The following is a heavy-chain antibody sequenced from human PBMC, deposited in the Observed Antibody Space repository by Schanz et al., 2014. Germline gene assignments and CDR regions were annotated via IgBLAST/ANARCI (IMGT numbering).Heavy chain of an antibody. CDR3: ASALTTWGGISV. D-gene: IGHD4-4*01. Sequence: QVQLVQSGSELTRPGASVKVSCKASGNTLSAYYIHWIRQAPGQGLEWMGWIDPNSGGTNYAQKFQGRVTMTSDTSITTVYMELSSLRSEDTAVYYCASALTTWGGISVWGQGTTVTVSS. CDR2: IDPNSGGT. V-gene: IGHV1-2*02. CDR1: GNTLSAYY. J-gene: IGHJ6*02.